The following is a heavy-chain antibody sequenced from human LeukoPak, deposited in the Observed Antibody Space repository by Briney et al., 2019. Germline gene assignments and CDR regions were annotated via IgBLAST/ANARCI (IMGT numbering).Heavy chain of an antibody. CDR1: GDSITSSKW. J-gene: IGHJ4*02. V-gene: IGHV4-4*02. CDR3: ASGSHAVTTHFDY. D-gene: IGHD3-16*01. CDR2: IYHSGAT. Sequence: PSETLSLTCAVSGDSITSSKWWCWVRPSPEKGLEWIGEIYHSGATNYNPSLKSRVTMSVDKSKNQFSLNLSSVTAADTAVYHCASGSHAVTTHFDYWGQGTLVTVSS.